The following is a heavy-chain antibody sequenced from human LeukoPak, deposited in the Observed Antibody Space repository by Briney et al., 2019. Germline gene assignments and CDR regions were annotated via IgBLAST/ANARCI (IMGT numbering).Heavy chain of an antibody. CDR1: GGTFSSYA. V-gene: IGHV1-69*13. CDR2: IIPIFGTA. CDR3: ARDPKSSGWYDYYYYYGMDV. Sequence: ASVKVSCKASGGTFSSYAISWVRQAPGQGLEWMGGIIPIFGTANYAQKFQGRVTITADESTSTAYMELSSLRSEDTAVYYCARDPKSSGWYDYYYYYGMDVWGQGTTVTVSS. D-gene: IGHD6-19*01. J-gene: IGHJ6*02.